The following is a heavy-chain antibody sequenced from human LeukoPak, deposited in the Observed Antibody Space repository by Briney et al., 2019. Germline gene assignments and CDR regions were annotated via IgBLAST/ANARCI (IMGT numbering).Heavy chain of an antibody. V-gene: IGHV1-18*01. CDR3: ARDESSYYYDSTCASY. CDR1: GYTFTSYG. D-gene: IGHD3-22*01. Sequence: ASVTVSCKASGYTFTSYGISWVRQAPGQGLEWMGWISAYNGNTNYAQKLQGRVTMTTDTSTSTAYMELRSLRSDDTAVYYCARDESSYYYDSTCASYWGQGALVTVSS. J-gene: IGHJ4*02. CDR2: ISAYNGNT.